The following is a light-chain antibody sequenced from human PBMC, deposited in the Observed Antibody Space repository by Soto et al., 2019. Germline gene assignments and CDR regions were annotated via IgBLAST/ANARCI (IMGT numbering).Light chain of an antibody. CDR3: QYYNGYSA. J-gene: IGKJ1*01. CDR1: QSISSW. V-gene: IGKV1-5*03. Sequence: DIQMTQSPSTLSASVGDRVTITCRASQSISSWLAWYQQKPGKAPKLLIYKASTLESGVPARFSGSGSGTEFTLTISSLQPDDFATYYCQYYNGYSAFGQGTKVEIK. CDR2: KAS.